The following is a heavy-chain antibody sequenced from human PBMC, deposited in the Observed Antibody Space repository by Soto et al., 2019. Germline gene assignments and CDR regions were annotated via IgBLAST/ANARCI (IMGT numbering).Heavy chain of an antibody. J-gene: IGHJ4*02. V-gene: IGHV4-59*01. CDR3: ARDSVGSGYD. CDR2: IYYSGST. Sequence: QVQLQESGPGLVKPSETLSLTCTVSGGSISSYYWSWIRQPPGKRLEWIGYIYYSGSTNYNPSLKSRVTISADTSKTQFSLELRSVTDADTAVYYCARDSVGSGYDWGQGTLVTVSS. CDR1: GGSISSYY. D-gene: IGHD5-12*01.